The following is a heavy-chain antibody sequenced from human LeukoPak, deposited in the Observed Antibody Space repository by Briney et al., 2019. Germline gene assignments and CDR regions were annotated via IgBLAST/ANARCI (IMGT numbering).Heavy chain of an antibody. D-gene: IGHD3-9*01. Sequence: GASLKISCKGSGYRFTNYWIGWARQMSGKGLEWMGIIYPGDSDTRYSPSFQGQVTISADKSISTAYLQWSSLKASDTAMYYCARAYYDILTGYALSFDYWGQGTLVTVSS. V-gene: IGHV5-51*01. J-gene: IGHJ4*02. CDR1: GYRFTNYW. CDR2: IYPGDSDT. CDR3: ARAYYDILTGYALSFDY.